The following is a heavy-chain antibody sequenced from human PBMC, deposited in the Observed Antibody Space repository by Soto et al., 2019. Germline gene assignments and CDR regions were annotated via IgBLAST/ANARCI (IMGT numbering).Heavy chain of an antibody. CDR2: IIPIFGTA. CDR3: ASASGYHYYYPIY. D-gene: IGHD3-22*01. Sequence: SVKLSCKASGGTFSSYAISCVRQAPGQGLEWMGGIIPIFGTANYAQKFQGRVTITADESTSTAYMELSSLRSEDTAVYYCASASGYHYYYPIYWGQGTLVTVSS. V-gene: IGHV1-69*13. CDR1: GGTFSSYA. J-gene: IGHJ4*02.